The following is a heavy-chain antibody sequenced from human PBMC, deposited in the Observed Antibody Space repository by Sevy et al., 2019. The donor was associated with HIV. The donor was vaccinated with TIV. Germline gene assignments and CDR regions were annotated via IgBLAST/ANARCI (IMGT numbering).Heavy chain of an antibody. D-gene: IGHD4-4*01. CDR1: GGSISSYY. CDR3: ARGGSGNSYYYYYMDV. CDR2: IYYSGST. J-gene: IGHJ6*03. Sequence: SETLSLTCTVSGGSISSYYWSWIRQPPGKGLEWIGYIYYSGSTNYNPSLKSRVTISVDTSKNQFSLKLSSVTAADTALYYCARGGSGNSYYYYYMDVWGKGTTVTVSS. V-gene: IGHV4-59*01.